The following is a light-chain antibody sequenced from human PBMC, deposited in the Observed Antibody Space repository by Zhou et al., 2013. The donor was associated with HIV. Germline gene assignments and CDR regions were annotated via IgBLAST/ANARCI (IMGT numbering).Light chain of an antibody. CDR2: AAS. Sequence: DIQMTQSPSSLSASVGDRVTITCRASQSISSYLNWYQQKPGKAPKLLIYAASSLQSGVPSRFSGSGSGTDFTLTISSLQPEDFATYYCLQSYSIPLTFGGGTEVEVK. CDR1: QSISSY. V-gene: IGKV1-39*01. J-gene: IGKJ4*01. CDR3: LQSYSIPLT.